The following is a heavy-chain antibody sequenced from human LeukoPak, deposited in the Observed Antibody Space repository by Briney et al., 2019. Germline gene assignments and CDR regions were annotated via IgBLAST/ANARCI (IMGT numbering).Heavy chain of an antibody. Sequence: GASVKVSCKASGYTFTSYGISWVRQAPGQGLEWMGWISAYNGNTNYAQKLQGRVTMTTDTSTSTAYMELRSLRSDDTAVYHCARRPIVGATSWFDPWGQGTLVTVSS. D-gene: IGHD1-26*01. J-gene: IGHJ5*02. CDR3: ARRPIVGATSWFDP. CDR1: GYTFTSYG. V-gene: IGHV1-18*01. CDR2: ISAYNGNT.